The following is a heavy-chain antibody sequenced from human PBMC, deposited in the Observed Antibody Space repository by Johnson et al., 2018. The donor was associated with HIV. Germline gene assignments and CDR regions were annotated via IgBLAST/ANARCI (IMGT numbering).Heavy chain of an antibody. J-gene: IGHJ3*02. CDR1: GFTFRNYA. CDR3: ARVRAGRENAFDI. V-gene: IGHV3-30*04. D-gene: IGHD1-26*01. Sequence: QVQLVESGGGVVQPGRSLRLSCAASGFTFRNYAMHWVRQAPGKGLEWVAVISYDGSNKYYADSVKGRFTISRDNSKNTLSLQMNGPRVDDTAIYYCARVRAGRENAFDIWGQGTMVTVSA. CDR2: ISYDGSNK.